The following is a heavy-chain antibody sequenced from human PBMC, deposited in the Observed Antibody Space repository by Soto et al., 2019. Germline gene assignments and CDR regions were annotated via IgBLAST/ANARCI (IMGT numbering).Heavy chain of an antibody. Sequence: GASVQVSCKASGYTFTSYGISWVRQAPGQGLEWMGWISAYNGNTNYAQKLQGRVTMTTDTSTSTAYMELRSLRSDDTAVYYCARDQSTIFGVVINYYYGMDVWGQGTTVTV. CDR3: ARDQSTIFGVVINYYYGMDV. CDR2: ISAYNGNT. D-gene: IGHD3-3*01. V-gene: IGHV1-18*04. CDR1: GYTFTSYG. J-gene: IGHJ6*02.